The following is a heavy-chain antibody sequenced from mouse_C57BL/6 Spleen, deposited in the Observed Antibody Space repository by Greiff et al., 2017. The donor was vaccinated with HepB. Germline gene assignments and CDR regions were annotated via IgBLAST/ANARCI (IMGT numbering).Heavy chain of an antibody. J-gene: IGHJ4*01. V-gene: IGHV1-52*01. D-gene: IGHD2-3*01. CDR1: GYTFTSYW. Sequence: QVQLQQPGAELVRPGSSVKLSCKASGYTFTSYWMHWVKQRPIQGLEWIGNIDPSDSETHYNQKFKDKATLTVDKSSSTAYMQLSSLTSEDSAVYYCARNDGYYVNAMDYWGQGTSVTVSS. CDR3: ARNDGYYVNAMDY. CDR2: IDPSDSET.